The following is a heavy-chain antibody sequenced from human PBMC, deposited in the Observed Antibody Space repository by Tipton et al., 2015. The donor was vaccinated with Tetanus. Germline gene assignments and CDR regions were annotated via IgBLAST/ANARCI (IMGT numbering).Heavy chain of an antibody. V-gene: IGHV3-30*18. CDR1: GFSFDNSG. CDR2: IGYDGRAK. CDR3: AKEGAFTYWYLDF. Sequence: RSLRLSCAASGFSFDNSGIHWVRQAPGKGLEWVAVIGYDGRAKFYADAVKGRITLSRDNSKNTLYLQLDSLRVEDTATYYCAKEGAFTYWYLDFWGRGTLVPVAS. D-gene: IGHD4/OR15-4a*01. J-gene: IGHJ2*01.